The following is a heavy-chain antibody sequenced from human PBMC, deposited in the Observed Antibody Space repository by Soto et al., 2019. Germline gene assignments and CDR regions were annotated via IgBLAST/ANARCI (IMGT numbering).Heavy chain of an antibody. J-gene: IGHJ6*02. CDR3: ARYWIAHYYYYGMDV. V-gene: IGHV1-8*01. D-gene: IGHD1-1*01. CDR2: MNPNSGNT. Sequence: GASVKVSCKASGYTFTSYDINWVRQATGQGLEWMGWMNPNSGNTGYAQKFQGRVTMTRNTSISTAYMELSSLRSEDTAVYYCARYWIAHYYYYGMDVWGQGTTVTVSS. CDR1: GYTFTSYD.